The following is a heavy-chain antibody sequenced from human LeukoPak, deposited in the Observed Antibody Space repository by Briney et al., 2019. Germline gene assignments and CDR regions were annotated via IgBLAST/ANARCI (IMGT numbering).Heavy chain of an antibody. CDR1: GYTFTCYY. CDR3: ARDVSLYCSGGSCYEIGPYYYYGMDV. Sequence: ASVKVSCKASGYTFTCYYMHWVRQAPGQGLEWMGWINPNSGGTNYAQKFQGRVTMTRDTSISTAYMELSRLRSDDTAVYYCARDVSLYCSGGSCYEIGPYYYYGMDVWGQGTTVTVSS. D-gene: IGHD2-15*01. V-gene: IGHV1-2*02. CDR2: INPNSGGT. J-gene: IGHJ6*02.